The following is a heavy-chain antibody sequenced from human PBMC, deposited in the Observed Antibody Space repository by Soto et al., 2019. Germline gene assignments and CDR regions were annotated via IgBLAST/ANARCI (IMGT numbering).Heavy chain of an antibody. J-gene: IGHJ4*02. Sequence: VLLVESGGGWVQPGGSLKLSCAASGFVFKDSSIHWFRQASGKGLEWVGRIRDRAYSYATAYAASVKGRFTISRDDSSNTAYLQMNSLKTEDTAIYYCTRLISAAQDYWGQGTLVTVSS. CDR1: GFVFKDSS. V-gene: IGHV3-73*01. CDR3: TRLISAAQDY. CDR2: IRDRAYSYAT. D-gene: IGHD3-10*01.